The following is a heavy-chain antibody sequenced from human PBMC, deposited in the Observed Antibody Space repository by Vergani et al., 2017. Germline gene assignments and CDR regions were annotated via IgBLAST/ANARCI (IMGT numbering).Heavy chain of an antibody. J-gene: IGHJ3*02. V-gene: IGHV5-51*01. Sequence: EVQLVQSGAEVKKPGESLTISCKGSGYSFTSYWIGWVRQMPGKGLEWLGIIYPGDSDTRYSPSFQGQITISADKSISTAYLQWSSLKASDAAMYYCARPRSTSGNDAFDIWGQGTMVTVSS. CDR2: IYPGDSDT. CDR1: GYSFTSYW. D-gene: IGHD2-2*01. CDR3: ARPRSTSGNDAFDI.